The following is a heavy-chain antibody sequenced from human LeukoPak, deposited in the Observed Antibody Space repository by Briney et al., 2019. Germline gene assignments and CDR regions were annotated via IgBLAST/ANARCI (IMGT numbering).Heavy chain of an antibody. CDR3: ARVSPKGDYGDY. D-gene: IGHD4-17*01. J-gene: IGHJ4*02. V-gene: IGHV1-2*04. CDR2: INPNSGGT. CDR1: GYTFTGYY. Sequence: GASVKVSCKASGYTFTGYYMHWVRQAPGQGLEWMGWINPNSGGTNYAQKFQGWVTMTWDTSISTAYMELSRLRSDDTAVYYCARVSPKGDYGDYWGQGTLVTVSS.